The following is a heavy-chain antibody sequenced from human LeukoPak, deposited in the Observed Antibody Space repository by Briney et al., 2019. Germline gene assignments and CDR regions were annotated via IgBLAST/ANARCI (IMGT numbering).Heavy chain of an antibody. CDR3: ARLSSTYYYPVEWFDP. CDR2: INHSGST. CDR1: GGSFSGYY. D-gene: IGHD3-22*01. Sequence: PSETLSLTCAVYGGSFSGYYWSWIRQPPGKGLEWIGEINHSGSTNYNPSLKSRVTISVDTSKNQLSLKLTSVTAADTAVYYCARLSSTYYYPVEWFDPWGQGTPVTVSS. J-gene: IGHJ5*02. V-gene: IGHV4-34*01.